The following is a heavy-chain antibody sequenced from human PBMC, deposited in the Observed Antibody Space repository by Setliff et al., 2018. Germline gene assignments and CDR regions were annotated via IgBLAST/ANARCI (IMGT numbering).Heavy chain of an antibody. Sequence: RASVKVSCKASGGAFSTYSLSWVRQAPGQGFEWVGRIIPILGITNYAQRFQGRVTITADDSTSTIYMDVSSLRAKDTATYYCAGELRSPYWHLDSWGQGTQVTVSS. D-gene: IGHD3-16*01. CDR2: IIPILGIT. V-gene: IGHV1-69*13. CDR3: AGELRSPYWHLDS. CDR1: GGAFSTYS. J-gene: IGHJ5*01.